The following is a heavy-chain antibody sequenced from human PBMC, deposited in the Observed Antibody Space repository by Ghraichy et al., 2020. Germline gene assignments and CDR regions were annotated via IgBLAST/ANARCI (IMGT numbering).Heavy chain of an antibody. Sequence: LTCAASGFTLSYSWMNWVRQAPGKGLEWVANINQDGSEKYYVDSVKDRFTISRDNAKKSVYLQMNSLGAEDTAVYYCARGGGCSSASCYTTPGIDYWGQGTLVTVSS. CDR3: ARGGGCSSASCYTTPGIDY. CDR1: GFTLSYSW. J-gene: IGHJ4*02. D-gene: IGHD2-2*01. V-gene: IGHV3-7*01. CDR2: INQDGSEK.